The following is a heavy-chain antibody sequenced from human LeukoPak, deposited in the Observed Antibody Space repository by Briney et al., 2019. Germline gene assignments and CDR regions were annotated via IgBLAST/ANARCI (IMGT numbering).Heavy chain of an antibody. Sequence: GGSLRLSCAASGFTFSSYGMHWVRQAPGKGLEWVSAISGSGGSTYYPDSVRGRFTISRDNSKNTLYLQMNSLRAEDAAVFYCAKVLFVSNIRQFLDDWGRGTLVTVSS. CDR1: GFTFSSYG. CDR3: AKVLFVSNIRQFLDD. J-gene: IGHJ4*02. CDR2: ISGSGGST. D-gene: IGHD2-2*01. V-gene: IGHV3-23*01.